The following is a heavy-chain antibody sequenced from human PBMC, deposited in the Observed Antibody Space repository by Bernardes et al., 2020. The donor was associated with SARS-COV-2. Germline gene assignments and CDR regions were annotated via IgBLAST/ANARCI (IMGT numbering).Heavy chain of an antibody. V-gene: IGHV3-53*01. CDR1: GFTFSNTY. Sequence: GGSLRLSCAVSGFTFSNTYMTWVRQAPGRGLEWVSVIYSGGKTNYADSVKGRFTISRDNSKNTVYLQMNSLRAEDTAVYYCARGGGDIVAVLAPGQYFDYWGEGTLVTVSS. CDR2: IYSGGKT. D-gene: IGHD2-2*01. J-gene: IGHJ4*02. CDR3: ARGGGDIVAVLAPGQYFDY.